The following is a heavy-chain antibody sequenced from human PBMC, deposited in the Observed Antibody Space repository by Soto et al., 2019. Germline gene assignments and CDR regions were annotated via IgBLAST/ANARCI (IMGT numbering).Heavy chain of an antibody. D-gene: IGHD3-9*01. CDR2: ISYDGSNK. CDR3: ARDELRYFDWLRTTDYHYYGMDV. CDR1: GFTFSSYA. V-gene: IGHV3-30-3*01. J-gene: IGHJ6*02. Sequence: QVQLVESGGGVVQPGRSLRLSCAASGFTFSSYAMHWVRQAPGKGLERVAVISYDGSNKYYADSVKGRLTISRDNSKNTLYLKMNSLRAEDTAVYYCARDELRYFDWLRTTDYHYYGMDVWGQGTTVTVSS.